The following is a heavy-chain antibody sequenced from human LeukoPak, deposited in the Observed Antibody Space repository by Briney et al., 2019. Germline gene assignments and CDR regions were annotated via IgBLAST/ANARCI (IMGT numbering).Heavy chain of an antibody. J-gene: IGHJ4*02. CDR3: TTGLRAADTN. CDR2: IKSKTGGGTK. D-gene: IGHD6-13*01. CDR1: GFTFSNTW. Sequence: PGGSLRLSCAASGFTFSNTWMSWVRQAPGKGLEWVGRIKSKTGGGTKDYAAAVKGKLNIAREEKKKQLYLQMNSLKTEDTAVYYCTTGLRAADTNWGLGTLVTVSS. V-gene: IGHV3-15*01.